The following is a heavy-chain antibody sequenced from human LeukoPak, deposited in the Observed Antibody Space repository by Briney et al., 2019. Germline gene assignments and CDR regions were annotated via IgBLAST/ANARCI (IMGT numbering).Heavy chain of an antibody. J-gene: IGHJ4*02. Sequence: PGGSLRLSCVASGFIFSSYSINWVRQAPGKGLEWVSSISSSSSYIYYADSVKGRFTISRDNAKNSLYLQMNSLRAEDTAVYYCARASITMVRGVITNFDYWGQGTLVTVSS. CDR1: GFIFSSYS. D-gene: IGHD3-10*01. CDR2: ISSSSSYI. CDR3: ARASITMVRGVITNFDY. V-gene: IGHV3-21*01.